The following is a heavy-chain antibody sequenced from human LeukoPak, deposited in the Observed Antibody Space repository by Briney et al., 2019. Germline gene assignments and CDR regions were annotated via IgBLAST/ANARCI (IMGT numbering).Heavy chain of an antibody. CDR1: GGSFSGYY. CDR2: INHSGST. D-gene: IGHD6-13*01. J-gene: IGHJ4*02. CDR3: ARRGWSSSWYTPTYYFDY. Sequence: SETLSHTCAVYGGSFSGYYWSWIRQPPGKGLEWIGEINHSGSTNYNPSLKSRVTISVDTSKNQFSLKLSSVTAADTAVYYCARRGWSSSWYTPTYYFDYRGQGTLVTVSS. V-gene: IGHV4-34*01.